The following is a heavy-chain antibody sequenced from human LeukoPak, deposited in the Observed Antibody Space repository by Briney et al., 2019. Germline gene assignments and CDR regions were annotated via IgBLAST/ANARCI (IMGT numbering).Heavy chain of an antibody. CDR1: GYTFSSYY. V-gene: IGHV1-2*02. J-gene: IGHJ4*02. CDR2: INPNSGGT. CDR3: ARVLPGGYYYNLYYFDY. Sequence: ASVKVSCKASGYTFSSYYMHWVRQAPGQGLEWMGWINPNSGGTNYAQKFQGRVTMTRDTSISTAYMEPSRLRSDDTAVYYCARVLPGGYYYNLYYFDYWGQGTLVTVSS. D-gene: IGHD3-22*01.